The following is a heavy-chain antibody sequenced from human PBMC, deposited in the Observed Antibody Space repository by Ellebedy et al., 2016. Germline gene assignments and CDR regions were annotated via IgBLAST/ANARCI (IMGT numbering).Heavy chain of an antibody. CDR1: GFSLDTAEVV. CDR3: AHKSVYREVDY. Sequence: SGPTLVKPTQTLTLTCTFSGFSLDTAEVVVGWVRQPPGGALEWLSFIYGNDVKRYRPSLGSRLIITKDTSRNQVVLTMTNMDPVDTAAYFCAHKSVYREVDYWGQGRLVIVSS. J-gene: IGHJ4*02. CDR2: IYGNDVK. D-gene: IGHD1-14*01. V-gene: IGHV2-5*01.